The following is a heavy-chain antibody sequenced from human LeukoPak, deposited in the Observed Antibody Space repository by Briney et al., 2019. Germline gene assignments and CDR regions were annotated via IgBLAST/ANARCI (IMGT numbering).Heavy chain of an antibody. CDR1: GYTFTGHY. D-gene: IGHD2-2*01. CDR3: ARGAVGCSSTSCSDEEGYYYYYMDV. J-gene: IGHJ6*03. V-gene: IGHV1-2*02. Sequence: ASVKVSCKASGYTFTGHYMHWVRQAPGQGLEWMGWINPNSGGTNYAQKFQGRVTMTRDTSISTAYMELSRLRSDDTAVYYCARGAVGCSSTSCSDEEGYYYYYMDVWGKGTTVTVSS. CDR2: INPNSGGT.